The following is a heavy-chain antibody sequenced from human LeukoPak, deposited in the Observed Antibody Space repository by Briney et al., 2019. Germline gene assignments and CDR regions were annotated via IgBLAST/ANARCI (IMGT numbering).Heavy chain of an antibody. Sequence: SETLSLTCTVSGGSISSYHWSWFRQAPGKGLEWIGYIYDSGSTNFNPSLKSRVTISVDTSKNQFSLKLSSVTAADTAVYYCASTKAMTTVTAGQIDYWGQGTLVTVSS. CDR2: IYDSGST. J-gene: IGHJ4*02. CDR3: ASTKAMTTVTAGQIDY. V-gene: IGHV4-59*01. CDR1: GGSISSYH. D-gene: IGHD4-17*01.